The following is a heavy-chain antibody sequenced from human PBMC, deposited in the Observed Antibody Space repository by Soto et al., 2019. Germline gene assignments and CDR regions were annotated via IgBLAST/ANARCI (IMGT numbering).Heavy chain of an antibody. V-gene: IGHV1-2*02. CDR1: GYTFTGYF. D-gene: IGHD1-1*01. J-gene: IGHJ5*02. Sequence: QVQLVQSGAEVKKPGASVKVSCKASGYTFTGYFIHWVRDVPGQGLEYLGWINPNTGGTDYAQKFQGRVTMTRDTSIRPVFMDLKRLTSSDTAFYYCARVEHWSARDWFDPWGPGTLVTVSS. CDR2: INPNTGGT. CDR3: ARVEHWSARDWFDP.